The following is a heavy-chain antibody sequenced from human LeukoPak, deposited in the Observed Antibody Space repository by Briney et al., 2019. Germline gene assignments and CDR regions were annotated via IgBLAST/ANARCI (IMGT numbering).Heavy chain of an antibody. V-gene: IGHV3-30*02. CDR2: IRCDGSNK. D-gene: IGHD6-13*01. Sequence: GGSLRLSCAASGFTFSSYGMHWVRQAPGKGLEWVAFIRCDGSNKYYADSVKGRFTISRDNSKNTLYLQMNSLRAEDTAVYYCAKDHSSSWQTYYYYYMDVWGKGTTVTISS. J-gene: IGHJ6*03. CDR3: AKDHSSSWQTYYYYYMDV. CDR1: GFTFSSYG.